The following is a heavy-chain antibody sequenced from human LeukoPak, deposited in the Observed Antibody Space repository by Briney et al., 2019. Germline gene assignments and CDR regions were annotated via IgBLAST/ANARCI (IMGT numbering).Heavy chain of an antibody. V-gene: IGHV3-7*01. CDR3: ARLREIPVFGVVTKSTSYFDY. D-gene: IGHD3-3*01. Sequence: GGSLRLSCAASGFTFSSYWMSWVRQAPGKGLEWVATIKYDGSDKYYVDSVRGRFTISRDNAKNSLYLQMNSLSGEDTAVYYCARLREIPVFGVVTKSTSYFDYWGQGTLVTVSS. CDR2: IKYDGSDK. CDR1: GFTFSSYW. J-gene: IGHJ4*02.